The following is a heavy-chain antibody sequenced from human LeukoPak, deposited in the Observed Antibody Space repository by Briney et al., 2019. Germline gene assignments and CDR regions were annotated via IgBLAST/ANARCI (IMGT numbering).Heavy chain of an antibody. CDR2: MNPNSGNT. Sequence: ASVKVSCKASGGTFSSYAINWVRQATGQELEWMGWMNPNSGNTGYAQKFQGRVTMTRNTSISTAYMELSSLRSEDTAVYYCARSLDRETYYYYYGMDVWGQGTTVTVSS. D-gene: IGHD3-10*01. CDR3: ARSLDRETYYYYYGMDV. J-gene: IGHJ6*02. CDR1: GGTFSSYA. V-gene: IGHV1-8*02.